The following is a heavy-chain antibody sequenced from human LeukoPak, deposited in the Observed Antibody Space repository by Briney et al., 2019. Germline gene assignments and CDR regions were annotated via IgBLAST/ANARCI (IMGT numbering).Heavy chain of an antibody. Sequence: PGGSLRLSCLASGFTFSSYGMSWVRQAPGKGLEWVSAVSDTGRDTYYANSVKGRFTISKDNSKNTLFLQMNSLRAEETAVYYCAKRVPYSSSSVYFDSWGQGTLVTVSS. V-gene: IGHV3-23*01. CDR1: GFTFSSYG. CDR2: VSDTGRDT. J-gene: IGHJ4*02. D-gene: IGHD6-6*01. CDR3: AKRVPYSSSSVYFDS.